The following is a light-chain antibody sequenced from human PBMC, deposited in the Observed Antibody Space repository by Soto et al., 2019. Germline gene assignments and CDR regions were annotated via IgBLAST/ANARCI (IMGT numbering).Light chain of an antibody. V-gene: IGKV1-39*01. CDR3: QQSYYHPTT. J-gene: IGKJ1*01. CDR2: RTS. CDR1: QSVTNS. Sequence: DIQMTQSPSSLSASVGDRVTITCRASQSVTNSLNWYQQKPGKAPKFLIYRTSTLQSGVPSRFSCSGSGTECTITISSLRPEDFATYYCQQSYYHPTTFGQGTKLQIK.